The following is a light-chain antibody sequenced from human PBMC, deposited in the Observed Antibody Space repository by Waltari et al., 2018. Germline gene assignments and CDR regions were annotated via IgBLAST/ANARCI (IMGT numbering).Light chain of an antibody. CDR1: QTVRSNY. V-gene: IGKV3D-20*01. CDR2: DAS. Sequence: EIVLTQSPATLSLSPGERATLSCRASQTVRSNYLAWYQQKSGLAPRLLIYDASKRATGIPDRFSGSGSGTDFTLTISRLEPEDFAVYFCQQDLSSPWTFGLGTKVEIK. CDR3: QQDLSSPWT. J-gene: IGKJ1*01.